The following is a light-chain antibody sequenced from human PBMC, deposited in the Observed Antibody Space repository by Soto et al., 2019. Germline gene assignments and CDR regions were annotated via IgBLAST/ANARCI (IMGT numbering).Light chain of an antibody. CDR3: LLSYSGTSWV. V-gene: IGLV7-46*01. Sequence: QAVVTQEPSLTVSPGGTVTLTCASSTGAVTSGHYPFWFQQKPGQAPRTLIYDTSNKHSWTPARFSGSLLGGKAALTLAGAQTDDEADYYCLLSYSGTSWVFGGGTKLTVL. J-gene: IGLJ3*02. CDR2: DTS. CDR1: TGAVTSGHY.